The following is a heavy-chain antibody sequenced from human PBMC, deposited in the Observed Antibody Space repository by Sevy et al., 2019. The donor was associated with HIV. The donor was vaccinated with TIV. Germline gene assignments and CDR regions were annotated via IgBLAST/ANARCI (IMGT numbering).Heavy chain of an antibody. CDR2: INYRGST. J-gene: IGHJ4*02. D-gene: IGHD3-22*01. CDR3: ASGGRHYYDSSGYYEFGTFDY. Sequence: SQTLSLTCTVSGGSISTYYWSWIRQPPGKGLQWIGYINYRGSTNYNPSLKSRVTISVDTSKNQFSLKLSSVTAADTAVYYCASGGRHYYDSSGYYEFGTFDYWGQGTLVTVSS. CDR1: GGSISTYY. V-gene: IGHV4-59*01.